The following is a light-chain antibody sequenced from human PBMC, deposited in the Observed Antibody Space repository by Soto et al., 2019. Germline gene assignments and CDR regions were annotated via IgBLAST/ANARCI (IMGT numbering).Light chain of an antibody. CDR2: GAS. J-gene: IGKJ4*01. CDR1: QSISSY. Sequence: ELVLTQSPATLSLSPGDRATLSCRASQSISSYLAWYQQKPGQAPRLLIYGASNRATGIPARFSGSGSGTDFTLTISSLEPEDFALYYCRQRRNWLTFGGGTKVEIK. CDR3: RQRRNWLT. V-gene: IGKV3-11*01.